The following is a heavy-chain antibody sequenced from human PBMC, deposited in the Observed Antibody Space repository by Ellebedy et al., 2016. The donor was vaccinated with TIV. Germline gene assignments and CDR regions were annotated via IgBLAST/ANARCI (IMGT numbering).Heavy chain of an antibody. Sequence: GGSLRLSCAASGFTFSTSAMSWVRQAPGKGLEWVSAISSSGGGTYYADSVKGRFTISRDDSKNTLYLQMNSLRAEDTAVYYCAKRLELRRVPDYWGQGTLVTVSS. D-gene: IGHD1-7*01. V-gene: IGHV3-23*01. CDR3: AKRLELRRVPDY. CDR2: ISSSGGGT. J-gene: IGHJ4*02. CDR1: GFTFSTSA.